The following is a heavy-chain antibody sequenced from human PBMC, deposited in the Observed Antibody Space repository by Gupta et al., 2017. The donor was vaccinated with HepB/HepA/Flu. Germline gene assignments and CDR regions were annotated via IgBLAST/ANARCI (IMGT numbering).Heavy chain of an antibody. D-gene: IGHD2-15*01. J-gene: IGHJ3*01. CDR3: ARDKRLSGGGLF. CDR1: GGSINSSNYY. V-gene: IGHV4-39*02. CDR2: FYHSGSM. Sequence: QLQLQESGPGLVKPSETLSLTCSVSGGSINSSNYYWAWFRQPPGKGLEWIGSFYHSGSMYSNPSLKSRVNISGDMSNNHFSLNLTSVTVADTAVYHWARDKRLSGGGLFWGQGTMVTVSS.